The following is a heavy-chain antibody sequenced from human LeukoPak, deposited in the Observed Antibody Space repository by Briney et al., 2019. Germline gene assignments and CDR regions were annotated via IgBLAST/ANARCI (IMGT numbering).Heavy chain of an antibody. CDR1: GFTFSNAW. CDR3: TTVAPDYYDSSGYTATWFDP. Sequence: PGGSLRLSCAASGFTFSNAWMSWVRQAPGEGLEWVGRIKSKTDGGTTDYAAPVKGRFTISRDDSKNTLYLQMNSLKTEDTAVYYCTTVAPDYYDSSGYTATWFDPWGQGTLVTVSS. V-gene: IGHV3-15*01. CDR2: IKSKTDGGTT. J-gene: IGHJ5*02. D-gene: IGHD3-22*01.